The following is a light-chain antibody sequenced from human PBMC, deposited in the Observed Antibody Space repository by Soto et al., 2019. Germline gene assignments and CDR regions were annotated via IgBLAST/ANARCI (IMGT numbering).Light chain of an antibody. CDR1: GSNLGRNY. V-gene: IGLV1-51*01. CDR2: DNV. J-gene: IGLJ1*01. CDR3: ESWDNILRAYV. Sequence: QSVLTQPPSVSATPGQKVTISCSGSGSNLGRNYVSWYQQLPGTAPKLLIYDNVYRFSGIPDRFSASKSGTSATLGITGLQTGDEGDYYCESWDNILRAYVFGTGTKLTVL.